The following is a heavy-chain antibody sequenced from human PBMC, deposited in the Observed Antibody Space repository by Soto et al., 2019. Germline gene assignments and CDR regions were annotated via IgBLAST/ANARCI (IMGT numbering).Heavy chain of an antibody. CDR1: GGSISSGGYY. CDR2: IYYSGST. D-gene: IGHD2-21*01. J-gene: IGHJ4*02. CDR3: ARVLPQESPGSEVIRGYYFDS. Sequence: PSETLSLTCTVSGGSISSGGYYWSWIRQHPGKGLEWIGYIYYSGSTYYNPSLKSRVTVSLDTSKNEFYLRLSSVTAADTAVYYCARVLPQESPGSEVIRGYYFDSWDKGKLVTVSS. V-gene: IGHV4-31*03.